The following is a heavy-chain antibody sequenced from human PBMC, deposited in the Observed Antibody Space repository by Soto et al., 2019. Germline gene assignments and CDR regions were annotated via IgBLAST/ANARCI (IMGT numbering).Heavy chain of an antibody. V-gene: IGHV3-30*19. J-gene: IGHJ4*01. CDR3: VRDDDNLDNGLDH. D-gene: IGHD1-1*01. Sequence: QVQLVESGGGVVQPGGSLRLSCTASGFPFSSYGMHWVLQAPGKGLQWVAVIPHDGTYQYYLDSVKGRFTISRDNSKDTLYLQMNSLRVEDTAVYYCVRDDDNLDNGLDHWGHGTRVNVSS. CDR1: GFPFSSYG. CDR2: IPHDGTYQ.